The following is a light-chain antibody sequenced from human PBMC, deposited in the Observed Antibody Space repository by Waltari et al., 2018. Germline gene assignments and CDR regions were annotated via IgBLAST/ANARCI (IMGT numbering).Light chain of an antibody. CDR1: GGSVCGFSY. CDR2: DIY. Sequence: QSALTQPRSVSGSPGQAVTISCTGTGGSVCGFSYVSWYPQHPGKAPKLIIYDIYKRPSGVPDRFSGSKSDNTASLTISGLQAEDEADFFCCAFAATPLFGGGTKLTVL. J-gene: IGLJ3*02. CDR3: CAFAATPL. V-gene: IGLV2-11*01.